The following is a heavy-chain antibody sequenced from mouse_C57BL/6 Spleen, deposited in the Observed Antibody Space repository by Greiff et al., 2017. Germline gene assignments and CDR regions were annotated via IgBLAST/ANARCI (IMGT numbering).Heavy chain of an antibody. D-gene: IGHD3-2*02. CDR2: IYPGDGDT. Sequence: QVQLQQSGAELVKPGASVKISCKASGYAFSSYWMNWVKQRPGKGLEWIGQIYPGDGDTNYNGKFKGKATLTADKSSSTAYMQLSSLTSEDSAFYFCARSGGYCYLDYWGQGTTLTVSS. V-gene: IGHV1-80*01. CDR1: GYAFSSYW. J-gene: IGHJ2*01. CDR3: ARSGGYCYLDY.